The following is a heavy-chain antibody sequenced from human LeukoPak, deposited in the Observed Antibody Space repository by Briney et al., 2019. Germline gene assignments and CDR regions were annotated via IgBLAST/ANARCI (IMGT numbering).Heavy chain of an antibody. Sequence: PGGSLRLSCSASGFTFSTYSMNWVRQAPGKGLEWVSSISSSSRYIYYADSVKGRFTISRDNAKNSLYLQMNSLRAEDTAVYYCARGGSYLSAFDIWGQGTMVTVSS. CDR3: ARGGSYLSAFDI. D-gene: IGHD1-26*01. J-gene: IGHJ3*02. CDR2: ISSSSRYI. CDR1: GFTFSTYS. V-gene: IGHV3-21*04.